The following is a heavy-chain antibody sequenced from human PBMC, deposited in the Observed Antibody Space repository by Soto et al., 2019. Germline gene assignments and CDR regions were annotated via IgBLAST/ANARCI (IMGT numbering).Heavy chain of an antibody. V-gene: IGHV4-59*01. CDR1: GGSISSYY. CDR2: IYYSGRT. CDR3: ARAASSSWFD. Sequence: QVQLQESGPGLVKPSETLSLTCTVSGGSISSYYWSWIRQPPGKGLEWIGYIYYSGRTKYNTSRKSRVTISVDTSKNQFSLKLNSVTAADTAVYYCARAASSSWFDWGQGTLVTVSS. J-gene: IGHJ4*02. D-gene: IGHD6-13*01.